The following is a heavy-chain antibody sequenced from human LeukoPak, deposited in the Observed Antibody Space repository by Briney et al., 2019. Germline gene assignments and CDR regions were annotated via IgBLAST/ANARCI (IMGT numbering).Heavy chain of an antibody. CDR1: GYTFTSYG. V-gene: IGHV1-18*01. J-gene: IGHJ3*02. D-gene: IGHD6-13*01. CDR3: AVLAAAGIRVSAFDI. CDR2: ISAYNGNT. Sequence: GASVKVSCKASGYTFTSYGISWVRQAPGQGLEWMGWISAYNGNTNYAQKLQDRVTMTTDTSTSTAYMELRSLRSDDTAVYYCAVLAAAGIRVSAFDIWGQGTMVTVSS.